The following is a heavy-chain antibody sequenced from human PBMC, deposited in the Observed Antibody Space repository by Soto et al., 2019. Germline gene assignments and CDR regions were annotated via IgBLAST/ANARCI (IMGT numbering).Heavy chain of an antibody. CDR2: INPSGGSA. CDR1: GYTFTSYY. CDR3: AREGPGSGYDH. V-gene: IGHV1-46*01. D-gene: IGHD5-12*01. J-gene: IGHJ5*02. Sequence: ASVKVSCKASGYTFTSYYMHWVRQAPGQGLEWMGIINPSGGSASYAQKFQGRVTITADKSTSTAYMELSSLRSEDTAVYYCAREGPGSGYDHWGQGTLVTVS.